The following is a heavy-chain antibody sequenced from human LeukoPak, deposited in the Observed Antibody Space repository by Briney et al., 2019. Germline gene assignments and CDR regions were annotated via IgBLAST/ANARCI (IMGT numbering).Heavy chain of an antibody. Sequence: GGSLRLSCAASGFTFDDYAMHWVRQAPGKGLGWVSGISWNSGSIGYADSVKGRFTISRDNAKNSLYLQMNSLRAEDTALYYCAKAMTRGYSYGLTDAFDIWGQGTMVTVSS. J-gene: IGHJ3*02. V-gene: IGHV3-9*01. CDR3: AKAMTRGYSYGLTDAFDI. CDR1: GFTFDDYA. D-gene: IGHD5-18*01. CDR2: ISWNSGSI.